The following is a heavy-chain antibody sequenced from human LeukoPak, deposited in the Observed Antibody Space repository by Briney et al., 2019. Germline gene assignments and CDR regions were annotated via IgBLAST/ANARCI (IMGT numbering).Heavy chain of an antibody. CDR2: IYTSGST. Sequence: SETLSLTCTVSGGSISSYYWSWIRQPAGKGLEWIGRIYTSGSTNYNPSLKSRVTMSVDTSKNQFSLKLSSVTAADTAVYYCARAPGISGVVTHSSYYYYYMDVWGKGTTVTVSS. CDR3: ARAPGISGVVTHSSYYYYYMDV. V-gene: IGHV4-4*07. J-gene: IGHJ6*03. D-gene: IGHD3-3*01. CDR1: GGSISSYY.